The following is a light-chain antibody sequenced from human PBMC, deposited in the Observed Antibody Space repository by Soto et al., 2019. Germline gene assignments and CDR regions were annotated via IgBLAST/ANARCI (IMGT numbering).Light chain of an antibody. V-gene: IGLV2-14*03. CDR3: CSYTTSNTRQIV. J-gene: IGLJ1*01. CDR1: TSDVGRYNY. CDR2: DVS. Sequence: QSVLTQPASVSGSPGQSISISCTGTTSDVGRYNYVSWYQQHPGKAPKLMIYDVSYRPSWVSNRFSGSKSGNTASLTISGLQAEYEADYYCCSYTTSNTRQIVFGTGTKVTVL.